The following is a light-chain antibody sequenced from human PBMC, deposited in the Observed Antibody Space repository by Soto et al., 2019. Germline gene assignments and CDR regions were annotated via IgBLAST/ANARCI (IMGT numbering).Light chain of an antibody. Sequence: EIVLTQSPATLSLSPGERATLSYRASQSVRKYLAWYQQKPGQAPRLLISEASNRATGIPARFSGSGSGTDFTLTISSLEPEDFAVYYCQQRSNWPPITFGQGTRLEIK. J-gene: IGKJ5*01. V-gene: IGKV3-11*01. CDR1: QSVRKY. CDR2: EAS. CDR3: QQRSNWPPIT.